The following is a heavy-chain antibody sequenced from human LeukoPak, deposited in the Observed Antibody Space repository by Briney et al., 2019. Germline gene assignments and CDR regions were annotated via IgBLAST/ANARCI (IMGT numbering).Heavy chain of an antibody. CDR3: ARWASKGGMDV. D-gene: IGHD3-16*01. Sequence: PRGSLRLSCAASGFTFDDYGMSWVRHVSGKGLEWVFGINWNGGSTGYADSVKGRFTISRDNAKNSLYLQMISLRAEDTALYYCARWASKGGMDVWGKGTTVTVSS. V-gene: IGHV3-20*04. J-gene: IGHJ6*04. CDR1: GFTFDDYG. CDR2: INWNGGST.